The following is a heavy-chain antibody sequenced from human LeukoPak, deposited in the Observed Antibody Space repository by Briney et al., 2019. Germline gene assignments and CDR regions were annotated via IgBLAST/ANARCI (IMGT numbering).Heavy chain of an antibody. CDR3: AKDRSIGTYYTFDH. J-gene: IGHJ4*02. CDR2: ISASAAMT. V-gene: IGHV3-23*01. D-gene: IGHD1-26*01. Sequence: GGSLRLSCAASGFTFNNYVMTWVRRAPGKGLEWVSSISASAAMTYYADSVRGRFTVSRDNSNNTLYLQMSSLTAADTAVYYCAKDRSIGTYYTFDHWGQGTLVTVSS. CDR1: GFTFNNYV.